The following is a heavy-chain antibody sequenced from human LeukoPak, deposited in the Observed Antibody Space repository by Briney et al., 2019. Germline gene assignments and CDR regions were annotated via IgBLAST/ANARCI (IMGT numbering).Heavy chain of an antibody. V-gene: IGHV1-8*01. CDR1: GYTFTSYD. J-gene: IGHJ3*02. D-gene: IGHD3-10*01. CDR3: ARVLYGSGSYYNVNAFDI. CDR2: MNPNSGNT. Sequence: ASVKVSCTASGYTFTSYDINWVRQATGQGLEWMGWMNPNSGNTGYAQKFQGRVTMTRNTSISTAYMELSSLRSEDTAVYYCARVLYGSGSYYNVNAFDIWGQGTMVTVSS.